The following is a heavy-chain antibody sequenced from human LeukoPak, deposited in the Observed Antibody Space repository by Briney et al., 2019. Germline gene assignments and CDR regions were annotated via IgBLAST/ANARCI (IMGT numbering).Heavy chain of an antibody. CDR1: GFTFSSYW. J-gene: IGHJ4*02. V-gene: IGHV3-7*01. CDR2: IKQDGSEK. D-gene: IGHD5-12*01. CDR3: ARGRYSGYDWEGDY. Sequence: GGSLRLSCAASGFTFSSYWMSWVRQAPGKGLEWVSNIKQDGSEKYYVDSVKGRFTISRDNAKNSLYLQMSSLRAEDTAVYYCARGRYSGYDWEGDYWGQGTLVTVSS.